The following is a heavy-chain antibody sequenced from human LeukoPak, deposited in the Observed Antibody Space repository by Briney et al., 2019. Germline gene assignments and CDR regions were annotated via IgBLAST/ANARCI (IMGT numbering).Heavy chain of an antibody. J-gene: IGHJ4*02. CDR2: ISAYNGIT. CDR1: GYTFTSYG. CDR3: ARALLWFGEYYFDY. V-gene: IGHV1-18*04. D-gene: IGHD3-10*01. Sequence: ASVKVSCKASGYTFTSYGISWVRQAPGQGLEWMGWISAYNGITNYAQKLQGRVTMTTDTSTSTAYMELRSLRSDDTAVYYCARALLWFGEYYFDYWGQGTLVTVSS.